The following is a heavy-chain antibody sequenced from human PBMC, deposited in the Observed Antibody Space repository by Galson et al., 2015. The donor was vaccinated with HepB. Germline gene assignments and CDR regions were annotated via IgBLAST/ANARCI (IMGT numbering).Heavy chain of an antibody. Sequence: SLRLSCAASGFTFSSYWMHWVRQAPGKGLVWVSRINSDGSSTSYADSVKGRFTISRDNAKNTLYLQMNSLRAEDTAVYYCARGLGLFYDFWSGYYNHYFDYWGQGTLVTVSS. V-gene: IGHV3-74*01. J-gene: IGHJ4*02. CDR2: INSDGSST. CDR1: GFTFSSYW. D-gene: IGHD3-3*01. CDR3: ARGLGLFYDFWSGYYNHYFDY.